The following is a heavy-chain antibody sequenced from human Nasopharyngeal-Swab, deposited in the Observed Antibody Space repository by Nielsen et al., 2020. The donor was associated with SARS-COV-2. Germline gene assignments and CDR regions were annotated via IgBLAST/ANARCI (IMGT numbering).Heavy chain of an antibody. CDR3: ATTRPRYTDSGTLKPSFYYAMDV. CDR1: GYTFTDYY. Sequence: ASVKVSCKASGYTFTDYYVHWVRQAPGQGLEWMGRIIPNSGATEYARKFQYRANLSRDASISTAYMDVSRLRSDDTAVYYCATTRPRYTDSGTLKPSFYYAMDVWGQGTTVTVSS. D-gene: IGHD3-10*01. CDR2: IIPNSGAT. V-gene: IGHV1-2*06. J-gene: IGHJ6*02.